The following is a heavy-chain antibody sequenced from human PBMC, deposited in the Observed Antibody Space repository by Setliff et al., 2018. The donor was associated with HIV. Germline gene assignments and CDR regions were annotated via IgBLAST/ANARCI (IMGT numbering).Heavy chain of an antibody. CDR2: ISGYNGNT. CDR1: GYTFTSYG. J-gene: IGHJ4*02. V-gene: IGHV1-18*01. CDR3: ARDHIDWPEGPDY. Sequence: SVKVSCKASGYTFTSYGISWVRQAPGQGLEWMGWISGYNGNTNYAQKFQGRVTMTTDTSTTTAYMDLRSLRSDDTAMYFCARDHIDWPEGPDYWGQGTLVTVSS. D-gene: IGHD3-9*01.